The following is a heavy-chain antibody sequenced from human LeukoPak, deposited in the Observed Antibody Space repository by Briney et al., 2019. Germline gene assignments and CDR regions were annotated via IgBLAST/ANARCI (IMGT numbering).Heavy chain of an antibody. CDR1: GYSFTSNW. V-gene: IGHV5-10-1*01. Sequence: GESLKMSCKGSGYSFTSNWITWVRQMPGKGLEWMGRIDPSDSYINYSPSFQGHVTISADKSISTAYLQWSSLKASDTAMYYCARGKDYGSGSQNWLDPWGQGTLVTVSS. CDR3: ARGKDYGSGSQNWLDP. D-gene: IGHD3-10*01. CDR2: IDPSDSYI. J-gene: IGHJ5*02.